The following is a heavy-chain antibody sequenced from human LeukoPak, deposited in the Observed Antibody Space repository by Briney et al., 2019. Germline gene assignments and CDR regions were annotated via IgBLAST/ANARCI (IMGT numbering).Heavy chain of an antibody. J-gene: IGHJ4*02. CDR3: ARGKDGSGY. D-gene: IGHD3-10*01. Sequence: PSETLSLTCAVYGGSFSGYYWSWIRQPPGKGLEWIGEINHSGSTNYNPSLKNRVTISVDTSKNQFSLKLSSVTAADTAVYYCARGKDGSGYWGQGTLVTVSS. V-gene: IGHV4-34*01. CDR2: INHSGST. CDR1: GGSFSGYY.